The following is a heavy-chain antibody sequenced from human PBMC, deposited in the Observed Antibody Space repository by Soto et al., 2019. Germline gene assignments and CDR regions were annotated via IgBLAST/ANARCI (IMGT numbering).Heavy chain of an antibody. Sequence: QVQLQESGPGLVKPSQTLSLTCTVSGGSISSAAYYWSWIRQHPGKGLEWIAYISHSGSTYYTPTLKSRVIISADTSKNPFSLNLTSVTAADTAVYYCAREYTYGSNFFDCWGQGALVTVSS. CDR1: GGSISSAAYY. CDR2: ISHSGST. J-gene: IGHJ4*02. CDR3: AREYTYGSNFFDC. D-gene: IGHD5-18*01. V-gene: IGHV4-31*03.